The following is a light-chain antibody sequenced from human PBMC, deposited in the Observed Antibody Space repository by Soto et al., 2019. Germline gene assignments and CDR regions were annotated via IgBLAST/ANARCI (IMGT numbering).Light chain of an antibody. CDR3: QSHDSSLSAYV. CDR1: SSNIGAGYD. V-gene: IGLV1-40*01. J-gene: IGLJ1*01. Sequence: QTVVTQPPSVSGAPGQRVTISCTGSSSNIGAGYDVHWYQQLPGTAPKLLIYGNSNRPSGVPDRVSGSKSDTSASLAITGLQAEDEADFYCQSHDSSLSAYVFGTGTKVTVL. CDR2: GNS.